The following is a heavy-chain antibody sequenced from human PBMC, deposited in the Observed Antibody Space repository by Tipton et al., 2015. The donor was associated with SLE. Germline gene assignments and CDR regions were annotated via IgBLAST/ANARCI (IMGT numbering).Heavy chain of an antibody. J-gene: IGHJ4*02. D-gene: IGHD6-13*01. Sequence: GSLRLSCTASGFTLSTYWMHWFRQAPGKGLVWVSRLKSDGVSTAYADSVKGRFTISRDNAKNTMFLQMNSLRAEDTAVYYCARLGIAAAGTGPYFDYWGQGTLVTVSS. V-gene: IGHV3-74*01. CDR2: LKSDGVST. CDR1: GFTLSTYW. CDR3: ARLGIAAAGTGPYFDY.